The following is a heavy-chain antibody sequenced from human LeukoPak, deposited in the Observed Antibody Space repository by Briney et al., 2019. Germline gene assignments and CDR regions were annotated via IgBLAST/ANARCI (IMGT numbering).Heavy chain of an antibody. Sequence: TGGSLRLACAASGFTFSSYAMSWVRQAPGKGLEWVSGISGSGGSTYYADSVKGRFAISRDNSKNTLYLQMNSLRAEDTAVYYCARGGFGDTAMVKDYWGQGTLVTVSS. CDR1: GFTFSSYA. D-gene: IGHD5-18*01. J-gene: IGHJ4*02. CDR2: ISGSGGST. V-gene: IGHV3-23*01. CDR3: ARGGFGDTAMVKDY.